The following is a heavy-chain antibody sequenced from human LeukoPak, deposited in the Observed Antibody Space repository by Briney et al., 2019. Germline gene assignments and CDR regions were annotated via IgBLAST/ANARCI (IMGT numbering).Heavy chain of an antibody. CDR1: GFTFSTYW. Sequence: GGSLRLSCAASGFTFSTYWMSWVRQAPGKGLGWVANIHQDGNEKYYVDSVKGRFTISRDNAKNSLFLQMNNLRVEDSAVYYCARGDAFSGDYWGQGTLVTVSS. CDR3: ARGDAFSGDY. CDR2: IHQDGNEK. D-gene: IGHD2-2*01. V-gene: IGHV3-7*04. J-gene: IGHJ4*02.